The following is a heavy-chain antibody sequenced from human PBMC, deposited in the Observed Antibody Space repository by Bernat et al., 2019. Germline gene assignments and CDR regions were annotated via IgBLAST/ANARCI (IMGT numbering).Heavy chain of an antibody. CDR1: GFTFSSYA. J-gene: IGHJ6*02. CDR2: ISGSCGST. Sequence: EVQLLESGGGLVQPGGSLRLSCAASGFTFSSYAMSWVRQAPGKSLEWVSAISGSCGSTYYADPVKGRFTISRDNSKNTLYLQMNSLRPEDTAVYYCAKGHPMDLAHNYYGMDVWGQGTTVTVSS. V-gene: IGHV3-23*01. CDR3: AKGHPMDLAHNYYGMDV. D-gene: IGHD3-3*02.